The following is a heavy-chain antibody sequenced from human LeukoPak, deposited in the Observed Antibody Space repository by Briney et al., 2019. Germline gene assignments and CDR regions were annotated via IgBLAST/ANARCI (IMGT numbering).Heavy chain of an antibody. CDR1: GFTFSSYA. Sequence: PGGSLRLSCAASGFTFSSYAMSWVRQAPGKGLEWVSSISSSSSYIYYADSVKGRFTISRDNAKNSLCLQMNSLRAEDTAVHYCARRPNTYYYYMDVWGKGTTVTISS. J-gene: IGHJ6*03. CDR2: ISSSSSYI. V-gene: IGHV3-21*01. CDR3: ARRPNTYYYYMDV.